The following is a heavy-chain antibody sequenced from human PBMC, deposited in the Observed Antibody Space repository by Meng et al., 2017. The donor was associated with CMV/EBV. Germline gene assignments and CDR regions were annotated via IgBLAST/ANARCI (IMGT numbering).Heavy chain of an antibody. J-gene: IGHJ4*02. CDR3: APTFIADLRFLEWLPSYFDY. CDR1: GFTFSSYG. CDR2: IWYDGSNK. Sequence: GGSLRLSCAASGFTFSSYGMHWVRQAPGKGLEWVAVIWYDGSNKYYADSVKGRFTIYRDNSKNTLYLQMNSLRSEDTAVYYCAPTFIADLRFLEWLPSYFDYWGQGTLVTVSS. V-gene: IGHV3-30*02. D-gene: IGHD3-3*01.